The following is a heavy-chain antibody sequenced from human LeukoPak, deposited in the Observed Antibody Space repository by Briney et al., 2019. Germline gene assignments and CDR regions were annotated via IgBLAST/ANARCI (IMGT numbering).Heavy chain of an antibody. J-gene: IGHJ4*02. CDR1: GFTFNTYG. V-gene: IGHV3-30*02. D-gene: IGHD1/OR15-1a*01. Sequence: HPGGSLRLSCAASGFTFNTYGMRWLRQTPDKGLEWLSFIRYDGSNKYYMESVRGRFTSSRDNSKNTLYLQMNSLRPEDTAIYYCARNWNNFFDSWGQGTLVTVSS. CDR3: ARNWNNFFDS. CDR2: IRYDGSNK.